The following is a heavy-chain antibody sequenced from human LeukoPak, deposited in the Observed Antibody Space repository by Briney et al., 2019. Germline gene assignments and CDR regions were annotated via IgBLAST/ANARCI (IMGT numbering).Heavy chain of an antibody. Sequence: AGGSLRLSCAASGFTFSSYSMNWVRQAPGKGLEWVSSISSSSSYIYYADSVKGRFTISRDNAKNSLYLQMNSLRAEDTAVYYCARDDPLAVAYHWGQGTLVTVSS. D-gene: IGHD6-19*01. CDR1: GFTFSSYS. J-gene: IGHJ4*02. CDR2: ISSSSSYI. CDR3: ARDDPLAVAYH. V-gene: IGHV3-21*01.